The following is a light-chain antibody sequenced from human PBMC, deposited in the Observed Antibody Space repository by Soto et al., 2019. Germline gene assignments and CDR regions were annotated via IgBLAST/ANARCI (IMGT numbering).Light chain of an antibody. CDR2: RNN. J-gene: IGLJ2*01. CDR3: AAWDDSLSGVV. Sequence: HSVLTQPPSASGTPGQRVTISCSGSSSNIGSNYVYWYQQLPGTAPKLLIYRNNQRPSGVPDRFSGSKSGTSASLAISGLRSEDEADYYCAAWDDSLSGVVFGRGTKLIVL. V-gene: IGLV1-47*01. CDR1: SSNIGSNY.